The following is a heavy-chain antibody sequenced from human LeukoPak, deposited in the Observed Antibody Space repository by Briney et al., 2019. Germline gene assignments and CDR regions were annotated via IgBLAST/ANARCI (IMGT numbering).Heavy chain of an antibody. J-gene: IGHJ4*02. CDR1: GITFSRYW. V-gene: IGHV3-7*03. CDR3: ARDGRPLDY. Sequence: GGSLRLSCVDSGITFSRYWMTWVRQAPGKGLEWVANIKQDGGEKYYVHSVKGRFTISRDSAKNSLYLQMNSLRVEDTAVYYCARDGRPLDYWGQGTLVTVSS. CDR2: IKQDGGEK.